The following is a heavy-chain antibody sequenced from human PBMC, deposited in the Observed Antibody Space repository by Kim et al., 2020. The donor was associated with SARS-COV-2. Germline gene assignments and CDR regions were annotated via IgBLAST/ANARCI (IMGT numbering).Heavy chain of an antibody. CDR1: GGSFSGYY. V-gene: IGHV4-34*01. D-gene: IGHD3-22*01. J-gene: IGHJ4*02. Sequence: SETLSLTCAVYGGSFSGYYWSWIRQPPGKGLEWIGEINHSGSTNYNPSLKSRVTISVDTSKNQFSLKLSSVTAADTAVYYCARAYYYDSSTLDYWGQGTLVTVSS. CDR2: INHSGST. CDR3: ARAYYYDSSTLDY.